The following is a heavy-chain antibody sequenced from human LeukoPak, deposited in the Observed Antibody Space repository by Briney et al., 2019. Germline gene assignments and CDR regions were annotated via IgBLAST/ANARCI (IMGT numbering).Heavy chain of an antibody. J-gene: IGHJ3*02. CDR3: ARSYYYDSNGHYNAFDI. CDR2: ISYSGYT. CDR1: GGSISDYY. D-gene: IGHD3-22*01. V-gene: IGHV4-59*01. Sequence: SETLSLTCTVSGGSISDYYWNWIRQPPGKGLEWIGYISYSGYTTYSPSLKSRVTMFVDTSMNQFSLEFSSVTAADTAVYYCARSYYYDSNGHYNAFDIWGQGTLVTVSS.